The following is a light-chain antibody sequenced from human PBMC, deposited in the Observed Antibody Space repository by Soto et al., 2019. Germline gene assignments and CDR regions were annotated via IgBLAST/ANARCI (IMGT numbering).Light chain of an antibody. J-gene: IGLJ2*01. CDR2: LEGSGSY. V-gene: IGLV4-60*02. Sequence: QLVLTQSSSASASLGSSVKLTCTLSSGHSTYIIAWHHQQPGKAPRYLMKLEGSGSYNKGSGIPDRFSGSSSGADRYLTISNLQFEDEADYYCETWDTNVVLFGGGTKLTVL. CDR1: SGHSTYI. CDR3: ETWDTNVVL.